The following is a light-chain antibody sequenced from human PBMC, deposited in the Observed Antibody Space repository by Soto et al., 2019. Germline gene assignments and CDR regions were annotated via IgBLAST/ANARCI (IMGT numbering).Light chain of an antibody. CDR3: RSFVGSNIFV. J-gene: IGLJ1*01. V-gene: IGLV2-8*01. CDR2: EVT. CDR1: LSDVVCYNY. Sequence: LTQPPWASGSCGQSCTISCTGTLSDVVCYNYVSSYQLYPGKVPRLLIYEVTKRPSGIPDRFSGSKSGHTASLTVSGLQAEDEADYFCRSFVGSNIFVCGSGTKVTVL.